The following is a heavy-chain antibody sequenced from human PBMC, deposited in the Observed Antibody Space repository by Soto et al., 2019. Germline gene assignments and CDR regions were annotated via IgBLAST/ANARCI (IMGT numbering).Heavy chain of an antibody. CDR2: IYPGDSDT. J-gene: IGHJ3*02. D-gene: IGHD3-3*01. CDR1: GYSFTSYW. V-gene: IGHV5-51*01. Sequence: GESLKISCKGSGYSFTSYWIGWVRQMPGKGLEWMGIIYPGDSDTRYSPSFQGQVTISADKSISTAYLQWSSLKASDTAMYYCARRNYDFWSGYYGAFDIWGQGTMVTVSS. CDR3: ARRNYDFWSGYYGAFDI.